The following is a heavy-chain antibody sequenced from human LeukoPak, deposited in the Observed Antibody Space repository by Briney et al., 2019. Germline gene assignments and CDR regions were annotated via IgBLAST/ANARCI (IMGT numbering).Heavy chain of an antibody. V-gene: IGHV4-34*01. CDR2: INDSGST. J-gene: IGHJ4*02. Sequence: TPSETLSLTCAVYGGSFSGYYWSWIRQPPGKGLEWIGEINDSGSTNNNPSLKSRVTLSVGTSKTHFSLKLSSVTAADTAVYYCARLPDSGGHLAKFDTWGQGTLVAVSS. CDR1: GGSFSGYY. D-gene: IGHD1-26*01. CDR3: ARLPDSGGHLAKFDT.